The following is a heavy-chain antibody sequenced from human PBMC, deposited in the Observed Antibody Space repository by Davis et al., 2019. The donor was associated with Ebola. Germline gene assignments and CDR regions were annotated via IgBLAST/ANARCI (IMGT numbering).Heavy chain of an antibody. Sequence: AASVKVSCKTSGFPLISYGISWVRQAPGQGLEWMGWINPHNGNTNYAQNVQGRVTMTTDTSTSTAYMEVGILRSDDTAVYYCARAQFPTTSDHWGQGTLVTVSS. CDR2: INPHNGNT. CDR1: GFPLISYG. D-gene: IGHD1-1*01. CDR3: ARAQFPTTSDH. J-gene: IGHJ4*02. V-gene: IGHV1-18*01.